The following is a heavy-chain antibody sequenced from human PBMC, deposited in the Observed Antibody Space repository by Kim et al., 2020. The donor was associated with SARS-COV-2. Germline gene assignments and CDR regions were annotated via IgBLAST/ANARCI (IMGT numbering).Heavy chain of an antibody. CDR2: IIPIFGTA. CDR1: GGTFSSYA. D-gene: IGHD3-10*01. Sequence: SVKVSCKASGGTFSSYAISWVRQAPGQGLEWMGGIIPIFGTANYAQKFQGRVTITADESTSTAYMELSSLRSEDTAVYYCARGGQGRGSGSYTLFYYGMDVWGQGTTVTVSS. CDR3: ARGGQGRGSGSYTLFYYGMDV. V-gene: IGHV1-69*13. J-gene: IGHJ6*02.